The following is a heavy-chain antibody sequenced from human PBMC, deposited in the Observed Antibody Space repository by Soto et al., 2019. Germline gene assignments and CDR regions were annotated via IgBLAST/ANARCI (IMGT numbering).Heavy chain of an antibody. D-gene: IGHD6-13*01. CDR1: GGSISSYY. CDR3: AGEIAAAGAFDI. CDR2: IYYSGST. J-gene: IGHJ3*02. V-gene: IGHV4-59*01. Sequence: SETLSLTCTVSGGSISSYYWSWIRQPPGKGLEWIGYIYYSGSTNYNPSLKSRVTISVDTSKNQFSLKLSSVTAADTAVYYCAGEIAAAGAFDIWGQGTMVTVSS.